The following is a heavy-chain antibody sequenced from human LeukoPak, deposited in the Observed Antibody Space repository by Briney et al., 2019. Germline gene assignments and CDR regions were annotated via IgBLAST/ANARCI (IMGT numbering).Heavy chain of an antibody. CDR3: AKDPGKGPSNWFDP. CDR1: GFTFNTYG. J-gene: IGHJ5*02. D-gene: IGHD4-23*01. V-gene: IGHV3-30*02. Sequence: GGSLRLSCAASGFTFNTYGMHWVRQAPGRGLEWVAFIRFDGNNKYYTDSVKDRFTISRDNSKNTLYLQMNSLRAEDTAVYYCAKDPGKGPSNWFDPWGQGTLVTVSS. CDR2: IRFDGNNK.